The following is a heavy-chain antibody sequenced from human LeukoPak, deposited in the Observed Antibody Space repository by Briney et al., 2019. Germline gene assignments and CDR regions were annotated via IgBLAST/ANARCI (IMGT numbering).Heavy chain of an antibody. J-gene: IGHJ6*03. V-gene: IGHV4-61*01. CDR3: ARGLDRGNYYYMDV. Sequence: SETLSLTCTVSGYSISSGYYWSWIRQPPGKGLEWIGYASDSGTTNYSPSLKSRVTISVDTSKSQFSLRLSSVSAADTAVYYCARGLDRGNYYYMDVWGKGTTVIVSS. CDR1: GYSISSGYY. D-gene: IGHD3/OR15-3a*01. CDR2: ASDSGTT.